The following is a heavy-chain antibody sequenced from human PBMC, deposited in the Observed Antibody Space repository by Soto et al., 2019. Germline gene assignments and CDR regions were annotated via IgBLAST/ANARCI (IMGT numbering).Heavy chain of an antibody. D-gene: IGHD5-12*01. J-gene: IGHJ6*02. Sequence: GASVKVSCKASGGTFSSYAISWVRQAPGQGLEWMGGIIPIFGTANYAQKFQGRVTITADKSTSTAYMELNSLRGEDTAVYYCAKEKFRRGPSPMYAMDLWGQGTTVTVSS. V-gene: IGHV1-69*06. CDR2: IIPIFGTA. CDR3: AKEKFRRGPSPMYAMDL. CDR1: GGTFSSYA.